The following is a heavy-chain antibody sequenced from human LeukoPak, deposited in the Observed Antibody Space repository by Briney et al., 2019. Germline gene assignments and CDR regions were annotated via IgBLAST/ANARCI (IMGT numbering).Heavy chain of an antibody. J-gene: IGHJ4*02. Sequence: GRSLRLSCAASGFTFSSYAMHWVRQAPGKGLEWVEMISYDGSNKYYADSMKGRFPISRDNSKNTVYLQMNGLRAEDTAVYYCAKGFSSGWPPLLDYWGQGTLVTVSS. CDR2: ISYDGSNK. V-gene: IGHV3-30*04. D-gene: IGHD6-19*01. CDR3: AKGFSSGWPPLLDY. CDR1: GFTFSSYA.